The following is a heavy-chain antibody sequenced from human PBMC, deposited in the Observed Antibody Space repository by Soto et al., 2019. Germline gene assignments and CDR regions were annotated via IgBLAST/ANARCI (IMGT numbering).Heavy chain of an antibody. V-gene: IGHV1-46*01. Sequence: QVQLVQSGGEVKKSGASVKVSCKASGYMFVNYAVYWVRQAPGQGLEWVGIISPRDGTTIYALKFQGRVTMTRDTSTSTLYMEMNSMRYEATAVYYCVRGGGTLDYWGQGTLVTVSS. CDR2: ISPRDGTT. J-gene: IGHJ4*02. CDR1: GYMFVNYA. CDR3: VRGGGTLDY.